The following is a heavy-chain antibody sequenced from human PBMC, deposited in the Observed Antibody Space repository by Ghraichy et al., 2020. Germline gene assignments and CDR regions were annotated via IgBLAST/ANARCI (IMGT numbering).Heavy chain of an antibody. V-gene: IGHV3-53*01. J-gene: IGHJ6*03. CDR2: IYSGGNT. CDR1: GFTVSSNY. D-gene: IGHD6-6*01. CDR3: ARGGSSNPMDV. Sequence: GESLNISCAASGFTVSSNYMSWVRQAPGKGLEWVSVIYSGGNTYYADSVKGRFTISRDNSKNTVNLQMNSLRAEDTAVYYCARGGSSNPMDVWGKGTTVTVSS.